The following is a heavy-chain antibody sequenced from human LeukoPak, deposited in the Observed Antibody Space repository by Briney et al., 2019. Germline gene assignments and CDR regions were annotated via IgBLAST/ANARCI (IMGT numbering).Heavy chain of an antibody. CDR3: ARISYYYDRGGDY. V-gene: IGHV1-2*02. Sequence: GASVKVSCKASGYTFTGYYIHWVRLAPGQGLEWMGWINPNSGDTNYAQKFQGRVTMTSDTSTSTGYMELSRLRSDGTAMYYCARISYYYDRGGDYWGQGTLVTVSS. D-gene: IGHD3-22*01. CDR2: INPNSGDT. CDR1: GYTFTGYY. J-gene: IGHJ4*02.